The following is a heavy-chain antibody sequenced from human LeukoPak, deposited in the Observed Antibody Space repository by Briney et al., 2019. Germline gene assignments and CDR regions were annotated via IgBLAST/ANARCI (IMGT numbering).Heavy chain of an antibody. J-gene: IGHJ3*02. CDR3: AKASLEELGGAFDI. V-gene: IGHV3-9*03. Sequence: AGGSLRLSCAASGFTFDDYAMHWVRQAPGKGLEWVSGISWKSGSIVYADSVKGRFTISRDNAKPSLYLKMNSLRAEDMALYYCAKASLEELGGAFDIWGQGTMVTVSS. CDR1: GFTFDDYA. CDR2: ISWKSGSI. D-gene: IGHD1/OR15-1a*01.